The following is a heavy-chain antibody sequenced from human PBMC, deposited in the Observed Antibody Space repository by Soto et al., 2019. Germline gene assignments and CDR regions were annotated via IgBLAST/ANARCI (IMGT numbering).Heavy chain of an antibody. D-gene: IGHD1-20*01. Sequence: QVQLVQSGAEVKKPGASVKVSCKASGYTFTSYYMHWVRQAPGQGLEWMGIINPSGGSTSYAQKFQGRVTMTRDTSTITVYMELSSLRSEDTAVYYCARDTRYNWNYDYYYYMDVWGKGTTVTVSS. J-gene: IGHJ6*03. CDR1: GYTFTSYY. CDR2: INPSGGST. CDR3: ARDTRYNWNYDYYYYMDV. V-gene: IGHV1-46*03.